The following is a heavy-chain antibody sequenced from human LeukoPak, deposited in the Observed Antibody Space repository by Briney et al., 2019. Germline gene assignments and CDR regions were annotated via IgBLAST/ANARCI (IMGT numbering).Heavy chain of an antibody. J-gene: IGHJ4*02. CDR2: ISGSGGST. D-gene: IGHD3-22*01. CDR1: GFTFSSYA. CDR3: AKDPRRYYDSSGPFDY. V-gene: IGHV3-23*01. Sequence: GGSLRLSCAASGFTFSSYAMSWVRQAPGKGLEWVSAISGSGGSTYYADSVKGRFTISRDNSKNTLYLKMNSLRAEDTAVYYCAKDPRRYYDSSGPFDYWGQGTLVTVSS.